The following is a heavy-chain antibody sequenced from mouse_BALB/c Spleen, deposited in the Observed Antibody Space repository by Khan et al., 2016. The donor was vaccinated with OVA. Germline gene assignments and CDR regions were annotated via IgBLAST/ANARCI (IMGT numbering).Heavy chain of an antibody. CDR2: IYFSGSI. V-gene: IGHV3-1*02. CDR3: TRDGNYMDY. CDR1: GYSITSGYA. Sequence: EVQLLESGPDLVKPSQSLSLTCTVTGYSITSGYAWHWIRQFPGNKLEWMAYIYFSGSINFNPSLKSRISVTRDTSKNQFFLQLNSVTSEDTATYYCTRDGNYMDYWGQGTSVTVSS. D-gene: IGHD2-1*01. J-gene: IGHJ4*01.